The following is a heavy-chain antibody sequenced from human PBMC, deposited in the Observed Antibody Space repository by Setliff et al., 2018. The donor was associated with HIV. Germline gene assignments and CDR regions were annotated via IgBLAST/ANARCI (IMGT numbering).Heavy chain of an antibody. J-gene: IGHJ4*02. Sequence: PSETLSLTCTVSAGSISSSYCWGWVRRPPGMGLEWLGSIYHTGSTYYNPSLERRVTISIDTSKHQFSLKLSSVTAADTAVYYCARSGDYYESSGYYRYWGQGALVTVSS. V-gene: IGHV4-39*07. CDR2: IYHTGST. CDR1: AGSISSSYC. D-gene: IGHD3-22*01. CDR3: ARSGDYYESSGYYRY.